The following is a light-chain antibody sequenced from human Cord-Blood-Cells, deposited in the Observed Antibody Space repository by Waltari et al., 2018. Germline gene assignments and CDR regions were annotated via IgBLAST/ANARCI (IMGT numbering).Light chain of an antibody. V-gene: IGKV3-20*01. Sequence: DIVLTQSPGSLSLSLGERATLTCRASQSISSSYLAWYQQKPGQAPRLLIYGAASRATGIPDRFRGSGSGSEFTFTISRLEPEDFAVYYCQQYGNSTQTYTFGQGTKLEIK. CDR2: GAA. CDR1: QSISSSY. CDR3: QQYGNSTQTYT. J-gene: IGKJ2*01.